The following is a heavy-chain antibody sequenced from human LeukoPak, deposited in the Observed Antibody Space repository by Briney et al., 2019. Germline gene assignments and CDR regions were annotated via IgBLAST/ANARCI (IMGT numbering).Heavy chain of an antibody. CDR3: YTSAGY. V-gene: IGHV3-74*03. J-gene: IGHJ4*02. CDR2: IKTDGSST. CDR1: GFTFSNNW. D-gene: IGHD1-14*01. Sequence: PGGSLRLSCAASGFTFSNNWMHWVRQAPGKGPVWVSRIKTDGSSTTYADSVKGRFTISRDNAKNTLYLQMNSLRAEDTAVYYCYTSAGYWGQGTLVTVSS.